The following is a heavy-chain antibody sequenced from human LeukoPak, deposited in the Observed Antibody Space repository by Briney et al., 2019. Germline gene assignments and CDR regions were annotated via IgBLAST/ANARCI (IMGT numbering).Heavy chain of an antibody. CDR3: ARPANTIVVVVAATSWFDP. CDR2: IRSKANSYAT. J-gene: IGHJ5*02. CDR1: GFTFSGSA. Sequence: GGSLRLSCAASGFTFSGSAMHWVRQASGKGLEWVGRIRSKANSYATAYAASVKGRFTISRDDSKNTAYLQMNSLKTEDTAVYYCARPANTIVVVVAATSWFDPWGQGTLVTVSS. V-gene: IGHV3-73*01. D-gene: IGHD2-15*01.